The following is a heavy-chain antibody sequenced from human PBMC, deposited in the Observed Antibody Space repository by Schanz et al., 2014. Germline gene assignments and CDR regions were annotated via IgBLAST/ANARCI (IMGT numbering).Heavy chain of an antibody. Sequence: QVQLVQSGAELRKPGTSVKVSCKTSGYTFTSDSMHWVRQAPGQGLEWMGMINPSGGSTTYAQKFQGRVTMTRDTSTSTVYMELSSLRSEDTAVYYCARDQSPYTNSSDVRYFDYWGQGTLVTVSS. CDR3: ARDQSPYTNSSDVRYFDY. CDR1: GYTFTSDS. D-gene: IGHD6-6*01. J-gene: IGHJ4*02. CDR2: INPSGGST. V-gene: IGHV1-46*01.